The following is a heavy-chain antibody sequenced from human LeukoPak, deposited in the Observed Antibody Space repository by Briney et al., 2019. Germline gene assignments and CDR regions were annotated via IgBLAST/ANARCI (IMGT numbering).Heavy chain of an antibody. V-gene: IGHV3-30-3*01. D-gene: IGHD3-9*01. J-gene: IGHJ3*02. CDR1: GFTFSNYA. CDR3: ARDTYDILTGYYKWAFDI. Sequence: GGSLRLSCAASGFTFSNYAMHWVRQAPGKGLEWVAVISSDGSNKYYADSVKGRFTISRDNAKNSLYLQMNSLRAEDTAVYYCARDTYDILTGYYKWAFDIWGQGTMVTVSS. CDR2: ISSDGSNK.